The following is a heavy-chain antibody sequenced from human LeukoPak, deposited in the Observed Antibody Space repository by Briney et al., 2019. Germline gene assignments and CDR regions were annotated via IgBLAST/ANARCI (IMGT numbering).Heavy chain of an antibody. V-gene: IGHV3-73*01. D-gene: IGHD6-13*01. Sequence: GGSLRLSCAASGFTFSGSTMHWVRQASGKGLEWVGRIRSKAHSYATAFAASVKGRFTISRDDSKNTAYLQMSSLKTEDTAVFYCTRLLGAAAGYGYFDLWGRGTLVTVSS. CDR3: TRLLGAAAGYGYFDL. J-gene: IGHJ2*01. CDR2: IRSKAHSYAT. CDR1: GFTFSGST.